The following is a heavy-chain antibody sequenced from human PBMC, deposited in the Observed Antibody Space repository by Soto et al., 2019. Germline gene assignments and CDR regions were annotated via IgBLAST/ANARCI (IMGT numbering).Heavy chain of an antibody. Sequence: ASVKVSCKASGYTFTGYYMHWVRQAPGQGLEWMGWINPNSGGTNYAQKFQGWVTMTRDTSISTAYMELSRLRSDDTAVYYCARGMITFGGVHTYYFDYWGQGTLVTVSS. D-gene: IGHD3-16*01. CDR2: INPNSGGT. J-gene: IGHJ4*02. CDR1: GYTFTGYY. V-gene: IGHV1-2*04. CDR3: ARGMITFGGVHTYYFDY.